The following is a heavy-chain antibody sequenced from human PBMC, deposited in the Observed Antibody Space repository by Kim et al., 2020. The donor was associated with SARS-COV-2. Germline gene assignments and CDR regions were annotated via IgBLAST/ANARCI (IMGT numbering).Heavy chain of an antibody. CDR3: SSSTVGAYFDY. CDR2: ST. J-gene: IGHJ4*02. V-gene: IGHV3-53*01. D-gene: IGHD1-26*01. Sequence: STHHAESVKGRLTISRDIPKDTLYLQMNGLRAEDTAVYYCSSSTVGAYFDYWGQGSLVTVSS.